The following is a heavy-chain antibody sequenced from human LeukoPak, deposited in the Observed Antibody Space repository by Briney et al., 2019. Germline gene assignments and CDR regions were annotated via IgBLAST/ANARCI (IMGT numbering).Heavy chain of an antibody. CDR2: IYSGGST. CDR3: ARERWSDSSGYYSDY. CDR1: GFTFTKYW. Sequence: PGDSLRLSCAASGFTFTKYWMTWVRQAPGKGLEWVSVIYSGGSTYYADSVKGRFTISRDNSKNTLYLQMNSLRAEDTAVYYCARERWSDSSGYYSDYWGQGTLVTVSS. J-gene: IGHJ4*02. D-gene: IGHD3-22*01. V-gene: IGHV3-53*01.